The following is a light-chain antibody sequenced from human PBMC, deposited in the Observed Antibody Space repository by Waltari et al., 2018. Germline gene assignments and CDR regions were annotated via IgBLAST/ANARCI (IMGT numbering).Light chain of an antibody. CDR2: EHN. CDR1: SGSVASSY. Sequence: NFMLTQPHSVSESPGKTVTLSCTHSSGSVASSYVQWYQPRPGSAPTIVIHEHNQTPPGVPSRFSGSIDSSAKSASLTISGLTTEDEADYYCQSYDSSSQVFGGGTRLTVL. J-gene: IGLJ3*02. CDR3: QSYDSSSQV. V-gene: IGLV6-57*03.